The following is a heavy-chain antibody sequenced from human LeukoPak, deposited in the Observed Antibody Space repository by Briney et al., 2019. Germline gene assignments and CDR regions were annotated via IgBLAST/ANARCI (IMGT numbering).Heavy chain of an antibody. D-gene: IGHD2-15*01. Sequence: GGSLRLSCAASGFTFSNYWLHWVRQAPGKGLVWVSRINSDGSTTNYADSVKGRFTISRDDAKNTVYLQMNNLRAEDTAVYYCVRGGPSTWSWGQGTLVTVSS. J-gene: IGHJ5*02. V-gene: IGHV3-74*01. CDR1: GFTFSNYW. CDR3: VRGGPSTWS. CDR2: INSDGSTT.